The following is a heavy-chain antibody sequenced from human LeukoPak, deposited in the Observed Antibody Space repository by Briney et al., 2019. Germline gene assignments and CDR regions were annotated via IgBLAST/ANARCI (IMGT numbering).Heavy chain of an antibody. D-gene: IGHD7-27*01. CDR2: IRSKTDGGTS. V-gene: IGHV3-15*01. J-gene: IGHJ4*02. CDR3: ATAPGYWGLAPLDF. Sequence: GGSLRLSCALSGLPFTNARMNWVRQAPGKGLEWVGRIRSKTDGGTSDLAASVKGRFTISRDDSENTLYLQMNSLDTEDTAVYYCATAPGYWGLAPLDFWGRGTLVTVSS. CDR1: GLPFTNAR.